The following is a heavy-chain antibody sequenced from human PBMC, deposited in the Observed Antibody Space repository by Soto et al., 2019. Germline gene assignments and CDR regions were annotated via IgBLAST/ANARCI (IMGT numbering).Heavy chain of an antibody. J-gene: IGHJ4*02. V-gene: IGHV1-3*01. Sequence: ASVKVSCKASGYTFTNYPIHWMRQAPGQRLQWMGWINAGSGNTKYSQKFQGRVIITRDTSASTVYMELSSLTSEDTAVYYCARGDDSTWYDDYWGQGTLVTVSS. D-gene: IGHD6-13*01. CDR1: GYTFTNYP. CDR2: INAGSGNT. CDR3: ARGDDSTWYDDY.